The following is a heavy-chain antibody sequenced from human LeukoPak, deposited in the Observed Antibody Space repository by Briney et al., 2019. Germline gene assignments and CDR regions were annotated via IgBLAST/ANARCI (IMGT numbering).Heavy chain of an antibody. CDR2: ISGSGGST. J-gene: IGHJ4*02. V-gene: IGHV3-23*01. CDR3: AKEMASHGYFDY. D-gene: IGHD5-12*01. Sequence: GGSLRLSCAASGFTFSSYAMSWVRQAPGKGLEWVSGISGSGGSTHYADSVKGRFTISRDNSKNTLYLQMNSLRAEDTAVYYCAKEMASHGYFDYWGQGTLVTVSS. CDR1: GFTFSSYA.